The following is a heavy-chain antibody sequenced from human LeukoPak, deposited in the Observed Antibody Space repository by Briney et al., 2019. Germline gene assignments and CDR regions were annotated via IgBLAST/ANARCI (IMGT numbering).Heavy chain of an antibody. V-gene: IGHV3-23*01. D-gene: IGHD6-13*01. CDR3: AKAGYSSSRYALLNYFDY. Sequence: GGSLRLSCAASGFTFSSYDMSWVRQAPGKGLEWVSGISGSGVSTYYADSVKGRFTISRDNSKNTLYLQMNSLRAEDTAVYYCAKAGYSSSRYALLNYFDYWGQGTLVTVSS. CDR2: ISGSGVST. J-gene: IGHJ4*02. CDR1: GFTFSSYD.